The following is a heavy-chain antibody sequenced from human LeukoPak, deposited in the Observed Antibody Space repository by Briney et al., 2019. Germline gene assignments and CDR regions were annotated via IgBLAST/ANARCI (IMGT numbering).Heavy chain of an antibody. D-gene: IGHD1-26*01. Sequence: GESLKISCKGSGYSFTSYWIGWVRQMPGKGLEWMGIIYPGDSDTRYSPSFQGQVTISADKPISTAYLQWSSLKASDTAMYYCARRHIVGATTPGYFDYWGQGTLVTVSS. CDR1: GYSFTSYW. CDR3: ARRHIVGATTPGYFDY. CDR2: IYPGDSDT. J-gene: IGHJ4*02. V-gene: IGHV5-51*01.